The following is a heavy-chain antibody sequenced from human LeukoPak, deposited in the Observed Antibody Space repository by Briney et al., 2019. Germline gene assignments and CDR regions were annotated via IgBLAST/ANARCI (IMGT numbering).Heavy chain of an antibody. CDR3: ARHGGGGSGGNSGFDY. CDR1: GYNFSNCL. CDR2: IYPGDSDT. V-gene: IGHV5-51*01. Sequence: GESLKISREGSGYNFSNCLIGWVRQMPGKGLEWMGIIYPGDSDTRYGPSFQGQVTISADKSISTAYLQWSSLKASDTAMYYCARHGGGGSGGNSGFDYWGQGTLVTDSS. D-gene: IGHD4-23*01. J-gene: IGHJ4*02.